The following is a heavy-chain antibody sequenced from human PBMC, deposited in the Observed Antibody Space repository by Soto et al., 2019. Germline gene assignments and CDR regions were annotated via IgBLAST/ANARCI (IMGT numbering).Heavy chain of an antibody. CDR2: IWYDGSNK. Sequence: GSLRLSCAASGFTFSSYGMHWVRQAPGKGLEWVAVIWYDGSNKYYADSVKGRFTISRDNSKNTLYLQMNSLRAEDTAVYYCAREAILYCSSTSCYDAFDIWGQGTMVTVSS. CDR1: GFTFSSYG. J-gene: IGHJ3*02. D-gene: IGHD2-2*01. V-gene: IGHV3-33*01. CDR3: AREAILYCSSTSCYDAFDI.